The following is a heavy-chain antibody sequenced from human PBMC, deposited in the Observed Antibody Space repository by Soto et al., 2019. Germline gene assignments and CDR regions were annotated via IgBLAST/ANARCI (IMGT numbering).Heavy chain of an antibody. CDR1: GFTFSSSW. D-gene: IGHD5-18*01. CDR3: ARDWGYSPDY. Sequence: EVELVESGGGLVQPGGSLRLSCAASGFTFSSSWMHWVRQAPGKGLVWVSDINSDGSETTYAASVKGLFTISRDNAKNTLYLQMNSLRAEDTALYYCARDWGYSPDYWGQGTLVTVSS. V-gene: IGHV3-74*03. J-gene: IGHJ4*02. CDR2: INSDGSET.